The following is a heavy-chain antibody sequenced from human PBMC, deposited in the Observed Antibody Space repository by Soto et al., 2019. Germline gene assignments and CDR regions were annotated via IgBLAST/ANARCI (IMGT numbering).Heavy chain of an antibody. D-gene: IGHD3-3*01. CDR3: ARGAPITIFGVVIIAKYYYYGMDV. J-gene: IGHJ6*02. V-gene: IGHV1-69*13. Sequence: RASVKVSCKASGGTFSSYAISWVRQAPGQGLEWMGGIIPIFGTANYAQKFQGRVTITADESTSTAYMELSSLRSEDTAVYYCARGAPITIFGVVIIAKYYYYGMDVWGQGTTVTVSS. CDR1: GGTFSSYA. CDR2: IIPIFGTA.